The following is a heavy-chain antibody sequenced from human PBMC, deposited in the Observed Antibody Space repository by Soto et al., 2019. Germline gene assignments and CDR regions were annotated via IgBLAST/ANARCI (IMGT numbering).Heavy chain of an antibody. CDR2: IWYDGSNK. D-gene: IGHD3-10*01. J-gene: IGHJ3*02. Sequence: VAVIWYDGSNKYYADSVKGRFTISRDNSKNTLYLQMNSLRAEDTAVYYCARTGSGSYYDAFDIWGQGTMVTVSS. V-gene: IGHV3-33*01. CDR3: ARTGSGSYYDAFDI.